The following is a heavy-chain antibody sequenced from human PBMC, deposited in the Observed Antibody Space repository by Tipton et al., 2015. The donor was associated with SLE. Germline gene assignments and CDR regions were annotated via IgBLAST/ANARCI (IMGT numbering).Heavy chain of an antibody. Sequence: GSLRLSCAASGFNVKNAWMSWVRQAPGKGLEWVSAISGSGVDPYYADSVKGRFTISRDNSKNTLYLQMNSLRAEDTAVYYCANRGTTGTTKYFDYWGQGTLVTVSS. CDR3: ANRGTTGTTKYFDY. D-gene: IGHD1-7*01. V-gene: IGHV3-23*01. CDR1: GFNVKNAW. J-gene: IGHJ4*02. CDR2: ISGSGVDP.